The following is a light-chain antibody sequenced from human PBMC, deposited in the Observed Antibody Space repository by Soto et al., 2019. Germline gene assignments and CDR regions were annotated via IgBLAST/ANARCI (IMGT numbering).Light chain of an antibody. Sequence: QCARTHAASGSAVAVQSVSIFCSGSSSNIGNNYVSWYQQLPGTAPKLLIYENNKRPSGIPDRFSGSKSGTSATLGITGLQTGDEADYYCGTWDSSLSAYVFGTGTKVTVL. CDR2: ENN. V-gene: IGLV1-51*02. CDR3: GTWDSSLSAYV. J-gene: IGLJ1*01. CDR1: SSNIGNNY.